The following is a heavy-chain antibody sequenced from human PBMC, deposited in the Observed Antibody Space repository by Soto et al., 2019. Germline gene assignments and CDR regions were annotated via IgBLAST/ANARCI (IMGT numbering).Heavy chain of an antibody. Sequence: GGSLSLSCAASGFTFSSYAMSWVRQAPGKGLEWVSAISGSGGSTYYADSVKGRFTISRDNSKNTLYLQMNSLRAEDTAVYSCAKQVVVAGYYYGMDVWGQGTTVSVSS. V-gene: IGHV3-23*01. J-gene: IGHJ6*02. CDR3: AKQVVVAGYYYGMDV. CDR2: ISGSGGST. D-gene: IGHD2-15*01. CDR1: GFTFSSYA.